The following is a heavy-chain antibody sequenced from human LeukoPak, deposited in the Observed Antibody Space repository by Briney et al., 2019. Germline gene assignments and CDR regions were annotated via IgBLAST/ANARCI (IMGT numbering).Heavy chain of an antibody. Sequence: PSETLSLTCAVSGYSISSGYYWGWIRQPPGKGLEWIGSIYHSGSTYYNPSLKSRVTISVDTSKNQFSLKLSSVTAADTAVYYYARDRRVGGSYREFDYWGQGTLVTVSS. CDR1: GYSISSGYY. CDR3: ARDRRVGGSYREFDY. V-gene: IGHV4-38-2*02. CDR2: IYHSGST. D-gene: IGHD3-16*02. J-gene: IGHJ4*02.